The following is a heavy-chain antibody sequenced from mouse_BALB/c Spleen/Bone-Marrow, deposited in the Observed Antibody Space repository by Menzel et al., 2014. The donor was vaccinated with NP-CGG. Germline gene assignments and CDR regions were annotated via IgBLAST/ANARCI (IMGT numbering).Heavy chain of an antibody. J-gene: IGHJ2*01. CDR3: ARPPYYGNYVDY. V-gene: IGHV1-19*01. CDR2: VNPYNGGT. Sequence: EVQLVESGPELVKPGASVKMSCKASGYTFTDYYMDWVKQSHGESFEWIGRVNPYNGGTSYNQKFKSKATLTVDKSSSTAYMELNSLTSEDSAVYYCARPPYYGNYVDYWGQGTTLTVSS. CDR1: GYTFTDYY. D-gene: IGHD2-10*01.